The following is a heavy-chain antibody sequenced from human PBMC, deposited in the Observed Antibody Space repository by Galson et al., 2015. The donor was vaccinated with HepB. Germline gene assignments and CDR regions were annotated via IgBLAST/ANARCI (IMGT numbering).Heavy chain of an antibody. CDR3: AKDRGVEMATIDY. CDR1: GFTFSSYA. D-gene: IGHD5-24*01. J-gene: IGHJ4*02. CDR2: ISGSGGST. V-gene: IGHV3-23*01. Sequence: LRLSCAASGFTFSSYAMSWVRQAPGKGLEWVSAISGSGGSTYYADSVKGRFTISRDNSKNTLYLQMNSLRAEDTAVYYCAKDRGVEMATIDYWGQGTLVTVSS.